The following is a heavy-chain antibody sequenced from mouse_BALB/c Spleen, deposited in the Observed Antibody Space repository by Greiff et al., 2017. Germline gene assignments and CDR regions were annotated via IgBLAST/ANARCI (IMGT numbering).Heavy chain of an antibody. Sequence: EVKLQESGPGLVKPSQSLSLTCSVTGYSITSGYYWNWIRQFPGNKLEWMGYISYDGSNNYNPSLKNRISITRDTSKNQFFLKLNSVTTEDTATYYCARGDGYYGAAWFAYWGQGTLVTVSA. V-gene: IGHV3-6*02. J-gene: IGHJ3*01. D-gene: IGHD2-3*01. CDR3: ARGDGYYGAAWFAY. CDR1: GYSITSGYY. CDR2: ISYDGSN.